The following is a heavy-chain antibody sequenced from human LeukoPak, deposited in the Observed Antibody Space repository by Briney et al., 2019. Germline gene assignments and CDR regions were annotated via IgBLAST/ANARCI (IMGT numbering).Heavy chain of an antibody. CDR3: TRDLGYYSGWYEYFDY. CDR2: VRRKAYGEAT. V-gene: IGHV3-49*04. J-gene: IGHJ4*02. Sequence: GGSLRLSCSGSGFIFGDYDMNWVRQAPGKGLEWVGFVRRKAYGEATEYAASVKGRFTISRDDSRSVAYLHMNRLKTEDTAIYYCTRDLGYYSGWYEYFDYWGQGTLVTVSS. CDR1: GFIFGDYD. D-gene: IGHD6-19*01.